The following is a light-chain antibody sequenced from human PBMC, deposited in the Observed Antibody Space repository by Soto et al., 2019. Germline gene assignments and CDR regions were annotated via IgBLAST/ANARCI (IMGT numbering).Light chain of an antibody. V-gene: IGLV2-14*01. CDR3: TSYTSSSVNWV. J-gene: IGLJ3*02. CDR2: EVN. Sequence: QSALTQPASVSGSSGQSITISCTGTSSDVGGYDYVSWYQQYPGKAPTLMIYEVNNRPSGVSTRFSGSKSGNTASLTISGLQAEDEADYCCTSYTSSSVNWVFGGGTKLTVL. CDR1: SSDVGGYDY.